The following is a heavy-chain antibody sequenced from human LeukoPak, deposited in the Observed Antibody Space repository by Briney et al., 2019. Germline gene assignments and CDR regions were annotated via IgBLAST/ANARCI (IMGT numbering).Heavy chain of an antibody. CDR3: ARSRHSYDSSGFPHY. D-gene: IGHD3-22*01. CDR2: INWNGGSR. V-gene: IGHV3-20*04. J-gene: IGHJ4*02. CDR1: GFTFDDYV. Sequence: PGGSLRLSCAASGFTFDDYVMSWVRQAPGKGLEWVSGINWNGGSRGYADSVKGRFTISRDNAKNSLYLQMNSLRAEDTALYYCARSRHSYDSSGFPHYWGQGTLVTVSS.